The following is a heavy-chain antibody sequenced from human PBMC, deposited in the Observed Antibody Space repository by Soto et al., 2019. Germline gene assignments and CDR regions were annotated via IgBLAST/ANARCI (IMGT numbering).Heavy chain of an antibody. V-gene: IGHV3-74*01. J-gene: IGHJ5*02. CDR1: GFTFSTYW. D-gene: IGHD2-2*01. Sequence: EVQLVESGGGLVQPGGSLRLSCAASGFTFSTYWMHWIRQVPGKGLEWVSRINSDARHTYYAASVKGRFTISRDNAENTLHLDMKSLRAADTAVYYCVRAGHCSTTSCNGNWFDPWGQGTLVTVSS. CDR2: INSDARHT. CDR3: VRAGHCSTTSCNGNWFDP.